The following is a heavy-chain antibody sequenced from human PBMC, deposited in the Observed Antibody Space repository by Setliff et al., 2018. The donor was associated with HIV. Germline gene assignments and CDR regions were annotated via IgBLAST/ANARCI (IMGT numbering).Heavy chain of an antibody. D-gene: IGHD3-9*01. CDR3: ARDSTQTYYDIVTGYYTPSNDY. Sequence: ASVKVSCKASGYTFTGYYMHWVRQDPGQGLEWLGWINPNSGGTNYAQKFQGRVTMTRDTSISTAYMELSRLRSDDTAVYYCARDSTQTYYDIVTGYYTPSNDYWGQGTLVTVS. CDR2: INPNSGGT. CDR1: GYTFTGYY. V-gene: IGHV1-2*02. J-gene: IGHJ4*02.